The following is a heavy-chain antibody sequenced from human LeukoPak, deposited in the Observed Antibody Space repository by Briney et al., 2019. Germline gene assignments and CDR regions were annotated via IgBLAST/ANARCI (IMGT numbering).Heavy chain of an antibody. CDR1: GFTFGDYA. CDR2: TRSKVWGGTP. V-gene: IGHV3-49*04. J-gene: IGHJ4*02. CDR3: SRDQTPYY. Sequence: GRSLRLSCITSGFTFGDYAMTWVRQAPGKGLEWVGFTRSKVWGGTPEYAASVKGRFTISRNDSKGIAYLQMNSLKTEDTAVYYCSRDQTPYYWGQGTLVTVSS.